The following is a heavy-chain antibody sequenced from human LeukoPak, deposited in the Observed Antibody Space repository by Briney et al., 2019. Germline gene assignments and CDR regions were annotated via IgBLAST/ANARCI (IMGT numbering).Heavy chain of an antibody. CDR2: IRGSGDST. CDR1: GLSFSSYA. D-gene: IGHD6-13*01. V-gene: IGHV3-23*01. J-gene: IGHJ4*02. CDR3: AKTAGIAAAADFDY. Sequence: GGSLRLSCAASGLSFSSYAMSWVRQAPGKGLEWVSSIRGSGDSTYYADSVKGRFTISRDNSKNTLYLQMNSLRAEDTAVYYCAKTAGIAAAADFDYWGQGTLVTVSS.